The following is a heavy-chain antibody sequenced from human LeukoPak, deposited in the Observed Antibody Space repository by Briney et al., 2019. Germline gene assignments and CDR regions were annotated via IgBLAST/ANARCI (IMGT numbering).Heavy chain of an antibody. J-gene: IGHJ4*02. CDR2: ISGSGGST. Sequence: PGGSLRLSCAASVFAVCSYAMSWVRQAPGKGLEWVSAISGSGGSTYYADSVKGRFTISRDNSKNTLYLQMNSLRAEDTAVYYCAKSADIVATIDYWGQGTLVTVSS. D-gene: IGHD5-12*01. CDR1: VFAVCSYA. CDR3: AKSADIVATIDY. V-gene: IGHV3-23*01.